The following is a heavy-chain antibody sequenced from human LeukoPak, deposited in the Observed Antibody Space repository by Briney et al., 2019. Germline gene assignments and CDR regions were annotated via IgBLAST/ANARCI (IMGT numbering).Heavy chain of an antibody. Sequence: SETLSLSCAVSGRSFSGHYWICIRQPPGKGLEWIGDINDSGSTNYNPSLKSRVTISVDTSKNQFSLKLSSVAAADTAVYYCARNFDLWGRGTLVTVSS. CDR3: ARNFDL. V-gene: IGHV4-34*01. CDR1: GRSFSGHY. CDR2: INDSGST. J-gene: IGHJ2*01.